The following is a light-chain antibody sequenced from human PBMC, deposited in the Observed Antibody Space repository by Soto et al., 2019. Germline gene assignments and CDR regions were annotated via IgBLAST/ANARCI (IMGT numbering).Light chain of an antibody. Sequence: QSALTQPASVSGSPGQSITISCTRTSSDVGGYNYVSWYQQHPGKAPKLMIYDVSNRPSGVSNRFSGSKSGNTASLTISGLQAEDEADYYCSSYTSSSLSVFGTGTKVTVL. V-gene: IGLV2-14*01. CDR3: SSYTSSSLSV. CDR1: SSDVGGYNY. J-gene: IGLJ1*01. CDR2: DVS.